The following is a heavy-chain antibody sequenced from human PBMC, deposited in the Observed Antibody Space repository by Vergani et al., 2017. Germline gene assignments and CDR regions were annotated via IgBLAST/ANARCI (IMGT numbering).Heavy chain of an antibody. V-gene: IGHV1-69*04. CDR2: IIPILGIA. J-gene: IGHJ2*01. Sequence: QVQLVQSGAEVKKPRSSVKVSCKASGGTFSSYAISWVRQAPGQGLEWMGRIIPILGIANYAQKFQGRVTITADKSTSTAYMELSSLRSEDTAVYYCARDQDLGNWYFDLWGRGTLVTVSS. CDR1: GGTFSSYA. CDR3: ARDQDLGNWYFDL.